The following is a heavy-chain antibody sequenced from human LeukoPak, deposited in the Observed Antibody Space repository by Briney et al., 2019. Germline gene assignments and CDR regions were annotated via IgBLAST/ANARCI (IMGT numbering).Heavy chain of an antibody. Sequence: GGSLRLSCAASGFTFSSYWMSWVSQAPGKGLEWVANIKQDGSEKYYVDSVKGRFTISRDNAKNSLYLQMNSLRAEDTAVYYCARDRRIAVAAGEIDYWGQGTLVTVSS. D-gene: IGHD6-19*01. CDR3: ARDRRIAVAAGEIDY. J-gene: IGHJ4*02. CDR2: IKQDGSEK. CDR1: GFTFSSYW. V-gene: IGHV3-7*01.